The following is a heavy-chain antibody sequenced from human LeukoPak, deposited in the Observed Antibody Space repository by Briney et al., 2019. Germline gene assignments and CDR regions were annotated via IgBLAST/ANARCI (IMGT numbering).Heavy chain of an antibody. J-gene: IGHJ4*02. V-gene: IGHV3-23*01. Sequence: GGSLRLSCAASGFTFSSYAMSWVRQAPGKGLEWVSAISGSGGSTYYADSVKGRFTISRDNSKNTLYLQMNSLRAEDTAVYYCARDGGSGSWPTSSFDYWGQGTLVTVSS. D-gene: IGHD6-13*01. CDR3: ARDGGSGSWPTSSFDY. CDR1: GFTFSSYA. CDR2: ISGSGGST.